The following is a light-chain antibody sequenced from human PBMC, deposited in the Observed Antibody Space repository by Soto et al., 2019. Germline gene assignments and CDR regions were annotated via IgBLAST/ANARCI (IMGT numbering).Light chain of an antibody. CDR2: AAS. CDR1: QSISTW. V-gene: IGKV1-5*01. Sequence: IQMTQSPSTLPASLGDRVTITCRANQSISTWLAWYQQKPGKAPNLLIYAASSLHSGVPARLSGSGFGTDFTLTISSLQPEDFAAYYCLQDYDLWTFGQGTKVDIK. CDR3: LQDYDLWT. J-gene: IGKJ1*01.